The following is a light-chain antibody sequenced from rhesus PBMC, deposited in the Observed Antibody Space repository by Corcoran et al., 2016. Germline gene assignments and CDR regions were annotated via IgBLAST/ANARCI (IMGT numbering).Light chain of an antibody. CDR1: QSVSMF. J-gene: IGKJ2*01. CDR2: GAA. V-gene: IGKV3-24*03. CDR3: LQSSSWPYS. Sequence: EIVMTQSPATLALSPGERATLSCRASQSVSMFLGWYQQQPGQAPRLLIYGAASRATGIPDRFSGSGSGTEFTLTIRSLEPEDVGVYFCLQSSSWPYSFGQGTKVEIK.